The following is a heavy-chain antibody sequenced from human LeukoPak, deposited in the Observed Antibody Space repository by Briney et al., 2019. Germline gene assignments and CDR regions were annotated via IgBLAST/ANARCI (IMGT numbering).Heavy chain of an antibody. D-gene: IGHD1-26*01. CDR3: ARDRVQWPADWYFDL. Sequence: GGSLRLSCAASGFTFSSYAMHWVRQAPGKGLEWVAVISYDGSNKYYADSVKGRFTISRHNSKNTLYLQMNSLRAEDTAVYYCARDRVQWPADWYFDLWGRGTLVTVSS. V-gene: IGHV3-30*14. J-gene: IGHJ2*01. CDR1: GFTFSSYA. CDR2: ISYDGSNK.